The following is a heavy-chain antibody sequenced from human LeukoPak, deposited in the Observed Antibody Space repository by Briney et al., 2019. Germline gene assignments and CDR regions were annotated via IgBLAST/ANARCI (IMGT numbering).Heavy chain of an antibody. V-gene: IGHV3-72*01. Sequence: PGGSLRLSCAASGFTFSDHYMDWVRQAPGKGLEWVGRTRNKANSYTTEYAASVKGRFTISRDDSKNSLYLQMNSLRAEDTAVYYCAKELTTYDILTGYYGDAFDIWGQGTMVTVSS. CDR3: AKELTTYDILTGYYGDAFDI. CDR2: TRNKANSYTT. D-gene: IGHD3-9*01. CDR1: GFTFSDHY. J-gene: IGHJ3*02.